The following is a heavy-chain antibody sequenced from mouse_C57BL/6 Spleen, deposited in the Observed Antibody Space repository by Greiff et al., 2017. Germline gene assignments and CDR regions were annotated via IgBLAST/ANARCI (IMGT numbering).Heavy chain of an antibody. CDR1: GYTFTSYG. V-gene: IGHV1-81*01. J-gene: IGHJ4*01. Sequence: VQLQQSGAELARPGASVKLSCKASGYTFTSYGISWVKQRTGQGLEWIGEIYPRSGNTYYNEKFKGKATLTADKASSTAYMELRSLTSEDSAVYFCARSDGYYAMDYWGQGTSVTVSS. D-gene: IGHD2-3*01. CDR2: IYPRSGNT. CDR3: ARSDGYYAMDY.